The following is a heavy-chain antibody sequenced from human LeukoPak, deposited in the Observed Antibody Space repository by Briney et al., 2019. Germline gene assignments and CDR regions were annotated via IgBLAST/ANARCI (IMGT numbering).Heavy chain of an antibody. CDR2: ISGRSTTI. V-gene: IGHV3-48*04. J-gene: IGHJ5*02. CDR1: GFTVSSNY. Sequence: PGGSLRLSCAASGFTVSSNYMTWVRQAPGKGLEWVSYISGRSTTIFYADSVKGRFIISRDNAKNSLYLQMNSLTAEDTAVYYCARSAEGDWFDPWGQGTLVTVSS. CDR3: ARSAEGDWFDP. D-gene: IGHD3-16*01.